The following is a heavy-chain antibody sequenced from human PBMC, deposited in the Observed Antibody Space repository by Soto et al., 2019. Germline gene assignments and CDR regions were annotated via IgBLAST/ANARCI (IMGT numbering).Heavy chain of an antibody. CDR3: ARVPSYDSSGPLDY. J-gene: IGHJ4*02. Sequence: SLKVSCKASGGTFSSYAISWVRQAPGQGLEWMGGIIPIFGPANYAQKFQGRVTITADESTSTAYMELSSLRSEDTAVYYCARVPSYDSSGPLDYWGQGTLVTVSS. V-gene: IGHV1-69*13. CDR1: GGTFSSYA. CDR2: IIPIFGPA. D-gene: IGHD3-22*01.